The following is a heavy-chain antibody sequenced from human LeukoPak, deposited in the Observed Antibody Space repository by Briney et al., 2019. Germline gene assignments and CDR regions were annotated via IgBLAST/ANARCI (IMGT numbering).Heavy chain of an antibody. Sequence: SETLSLTCAVYGGSFSGYYWTWIRQPPGKGLEWIGHIYYSGNTIYNPSLKSRVTISVDTSKNQFSLKLSSVTAADTAVYYCARASGPRGVTALREDYWGQGTLVTVSS. CDR1: GGSFSGYY. V-gene: IGHV4-59*12. CDR3: ARASGPRGVTALREDY. J-gene: IGHJ4*02. D-gene: IGHD3-10*01. CDR2: IYYSGNT.